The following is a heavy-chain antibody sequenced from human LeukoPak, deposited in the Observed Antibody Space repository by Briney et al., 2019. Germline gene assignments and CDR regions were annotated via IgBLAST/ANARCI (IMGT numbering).Heavy chain of an antibody. V-gene: IGHV3-23*01. CDR1: GFTFSNYA. D-gene: IGHD6-19*01. Sequence: PGGSLRLSCAASGFTFSNYAMSWVRQAPGKGLEWVSAISSSGGSTFYADSVKGRFTISRDNSKNTLFLQVNSLRAEDTAVYYCAKDASGWNYYYMDVWGKGTTVSVSS. CDR3: AKDASGWNYYYMDV. CDR2: ISSSGGST. J-gene: IGHJ6*03.